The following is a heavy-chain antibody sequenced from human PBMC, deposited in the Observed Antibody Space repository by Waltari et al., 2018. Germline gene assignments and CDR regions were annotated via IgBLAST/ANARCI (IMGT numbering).Heavy chain of an antibody. D-gene: IGHD2-15*01. Sequence: QVQLVESGGGVVQPGGSLRLSCAASGFTFSSYGMHWVRQAPGKVLEWLAFIRYDGSNKYYADSVKGRFTISRDNSKNTLYLQMNSLRAEDTAVYYCARVAATPPYYYYMDVWGKGTTVTVSS. V-gene: IGHV3-30*02. CDR1: GFTFSSYG. CDR2: IRYDGSNK. J-gene: IGHJ6*03. CDR3: ARVAATPPYYYYMDV.